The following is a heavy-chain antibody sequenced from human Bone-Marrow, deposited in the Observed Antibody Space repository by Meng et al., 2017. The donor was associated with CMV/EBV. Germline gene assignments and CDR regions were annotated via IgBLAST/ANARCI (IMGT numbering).Heavy chain of an antibody. CDR3: AKDACSSTRCHYWYFDL. CDR1: GFIFSSYA. Sequence: GGSLRLSCAASGFIFSSYAMNWVRQAPGKGLEWVSAISGSGHNTYYADSVKGRFTISRDNSKNTLYLHMNSLRAEDTAVYYCAKDACSSTRCHYWYFDLWGRGTLVTVSS. D-gene: IGHD2-2*01. J-gene: IGHJ2*01. CDR2: ISGSGHNT. V-gene: IGHV3-23*01.